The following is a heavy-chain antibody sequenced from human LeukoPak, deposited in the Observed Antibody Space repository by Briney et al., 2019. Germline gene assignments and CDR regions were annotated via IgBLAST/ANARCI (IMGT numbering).Heavy chain of an antibody. CDR1: GFTFSSYG. J-gene: IGHJ4*02. CDR3: AREQGPYYYDSSGYRAFDY. Sequence: GGSLRPSCAASGFTFSSYGMHWVRQAPGKGLEWVAVIWYDGSNKYYADSVKGRFTISRDNSKNTLYLQMNSLRAEDTAVYYCAREQGPYYYDSSGYRAFDYWGQGTLVTVSS. V-gene: IGHV3-33*01. CDR2: IWYDGSNK. D-gene: IGHD3-22*01.